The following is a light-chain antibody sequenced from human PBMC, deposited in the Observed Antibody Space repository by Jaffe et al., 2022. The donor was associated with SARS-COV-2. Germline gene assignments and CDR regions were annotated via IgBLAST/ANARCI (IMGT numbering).Light chain of an antibody. J-gene: IGKJ1*01. CDR3: QQYNIWPPWT. V-gene: IGKV3-15*01. CDR1: QNININ. CDR2: DAS. Sequence: EIVMTQSPATLSVSPGERATLSCRASQNININLAWYQQKPGQAPRLLISDASTRATGVPARFSGSGSGTEFTLTISSLQSEDFAFYYCQQYNIWPPWTFGQGTKVEIK.